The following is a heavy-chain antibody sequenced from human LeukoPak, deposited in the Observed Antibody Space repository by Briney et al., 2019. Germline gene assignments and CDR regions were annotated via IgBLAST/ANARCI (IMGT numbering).Heavy chain of an antibody. CDR2: ISGSGGST. Sequence: GGSLRLSCAASGFTFSSYAMSWVRQAPGKGPEWVSAISGSGGSTYYADSVKGRFTISRDNSKNTLYLQMNSLRAEDTAVYYCAKSPVDSSGLPWGQGTLVTVSS. J-gene: IGHJ5*01. D-gene: IGHD6-25*01. V-gene: IGHV3-23*01. CDR3: AKSPVDSSGLP. CDR1: GFTFSSYA.